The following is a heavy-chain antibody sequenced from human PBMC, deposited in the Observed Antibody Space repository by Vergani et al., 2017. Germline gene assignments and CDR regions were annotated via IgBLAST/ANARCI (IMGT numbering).Heavy chain of an antibody. J-gene: IGHJ4*02. CDR2: IYYSWST. V-gene: IGHV4-61*02. D-gene: IGHD4-23*01. CDR1: GGSISSGSYY. Sequence: QVQLQESGPGLVKPSQTLYLTCTVSGGSISSGSYYWSWIRQPAGKGLEWIGRIYYSWSTNYNPSLKSRVTISVDTSKNQFSLKLSSVTAADTAVYYCARDVLGTAVFDYWGQGTLVTVSS. CDR3: ARDVLGTAVFDY.